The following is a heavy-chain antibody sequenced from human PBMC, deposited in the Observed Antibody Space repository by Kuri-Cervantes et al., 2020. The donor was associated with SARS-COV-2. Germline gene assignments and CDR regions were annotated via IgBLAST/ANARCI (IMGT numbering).Heavy chain of an antibody. CDR3: ARAYLWSGYYTDYYMDV. J-gene: IGHJ6*03. CDR1: GYTFTGYY. CDR2: INPNSGGT. Sequence: SVKVSCKASGYTFTGYYMHWVRQAPGQELEWMGWINPNSGGTNYAQKFQGRVTMTRDTSISTAYMELSRLRSDDTAVYYCARAYLWSGYYTDYYMDVWGKGTTVTVSS. V-gene: IGHV1-2*02. D-gene: IGHD3-3*01.